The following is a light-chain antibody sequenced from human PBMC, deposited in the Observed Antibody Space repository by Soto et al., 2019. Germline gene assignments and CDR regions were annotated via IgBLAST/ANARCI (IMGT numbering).Light chain of an antibody. Sequence: DIQMTQSPSTLSASVGDRITITCRASQSFGSWLAWYQQKPGKAPTVLIYMASTLESGVPSRFSGGGSGTEFTLTIDSLQPDDIATYYCQQYNRYSLTFGQGTKVEIK. J-gene: IGKJ1*01. V-gene: IGKV1-5*03. CDR3: QQYNRYSLT. CDR2: MAS. CDR1: QSFGSW.